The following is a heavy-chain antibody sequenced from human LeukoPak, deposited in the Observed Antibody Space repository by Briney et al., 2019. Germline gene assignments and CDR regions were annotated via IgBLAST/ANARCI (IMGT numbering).Heavy chain of an antibody. CDR3: ARDRSSTVTNPI. CDR2: IYYSGST. D-gene: IGHD4-17*01. V-gene: IGHV4-31*03. CDR1: GGSISSGGYS. Sequence: SETLSLTCTVSGGSISSGGYSWSWIRQHPGKGLEWIGYIYYSGSTYYNPSLKGRVTISVDTSKNQFSLKLSSVTAADTAVYYCARDRSSTVTNPIWGQGTLVTVSS. J-gene: IGHJ4*02.